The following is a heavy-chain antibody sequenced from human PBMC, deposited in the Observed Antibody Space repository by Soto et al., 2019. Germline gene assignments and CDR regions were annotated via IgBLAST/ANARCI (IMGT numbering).Heavy chain of an antibody. CDR3: ARGRVDDDGDYLGWFDP. J-gene: IGHJ5*02. CDR2: INAGNGNT. CDR1: GYTFTSYA. V-gene: IGHV1-3*01. Sequence: QVQLVQSGAEVKKPGASVKVSCKASGYTFTSYAMHWVRQAPGQRLEWMGWINAGNGNTKYSQKFQGRVTITRDTSASTAYMELGSLRSEATAVYYCARGRVDDDGDYLGWFDPWGQGTLVTVSS. D-gene: IGHD4-17*01.